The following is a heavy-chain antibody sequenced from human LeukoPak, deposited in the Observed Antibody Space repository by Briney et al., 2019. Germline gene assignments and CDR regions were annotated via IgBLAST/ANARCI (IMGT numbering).Heavy chain of an antibody. CDR3: ARSTVVALYYYYYDYMDV. Sequence: GASVKVSCKASGGTFSSYAISLVRQAPGQGLEWMGGIIPIFGTANYAQKFQGRVTITADESTSTAYMELSSLRSEDTAVYYCARSTVVALYYYYYDYMDVWGKGTTVTVSS. J-gene: IGHJ6*03. CDR2: IIPIFGTA. D-gene: IGHD4-23*01. V-gene: IGHV1-69*13. CDR1: GGTFSSYA.